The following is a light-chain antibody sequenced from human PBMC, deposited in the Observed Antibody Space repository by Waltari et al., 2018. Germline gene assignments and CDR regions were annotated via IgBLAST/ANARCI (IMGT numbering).Light chain of an antibody. CDR2: GAS. V-gene: IGKV3-20*01. Sequence: ELVLTQSPGTLSLSPGERATLSCRASQSVSSSYLAWYQQKPGQAPRLLIYGASSRAPGIPDRFSGSGSGTDFTLTISRLEPEDFAVYYCQQYGSSPLYTFGQGTKLEIK. CDR3: QQYGSSPLYT. J-gene: IGKJ2*01. CDR1: QSVSSSY.